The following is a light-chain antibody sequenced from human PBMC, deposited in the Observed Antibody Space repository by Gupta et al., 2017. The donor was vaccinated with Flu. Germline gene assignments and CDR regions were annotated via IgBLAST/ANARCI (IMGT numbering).Light chain of an antibody. CDR2: DAS. V-gene: IGKV1-33*01. CDR1: QDISDH. J-gene: IGKJ3*01. CDR3: QQYNHSPPGVT. Sequence: DIQMTKSPSSLSASVGDRVTITCQASQDISDHLNWYQQREGQAPNLLVYDASNLETGVPSRFSGGGSGTHFTLSISSLQPEDYAIYYCQQYNHSPPGVTFGPGTKV.